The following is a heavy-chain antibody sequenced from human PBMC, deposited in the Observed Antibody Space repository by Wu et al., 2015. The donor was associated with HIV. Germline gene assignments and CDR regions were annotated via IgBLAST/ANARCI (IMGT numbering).Heavy chain of an antibody. D-gene: IGHD4-11*01. Sequence: QVQLVQSGAEVKKPGSSVKVSCKASGDTLSTYAVSWVRQAPGQGLEWMGRIIPIFGTTDYAQSFQGRLTITAGESTNTVYMELSSLRPDDTAVYYCARGSIVDRTTVSYYFFPMDVWGLRDHRHRLL. CDR1: GDTLSTYA. CDR2: IIPIFGTT. J-gene: IGHJ6*02. CDR3: ARGSIVDRTTVSYYFFPMDV. V-gene: IGHV1-69*13.